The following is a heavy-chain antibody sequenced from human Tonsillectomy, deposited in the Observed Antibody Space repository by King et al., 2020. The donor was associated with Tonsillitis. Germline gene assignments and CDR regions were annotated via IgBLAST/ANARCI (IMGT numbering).Heavy chain of an antibody. J-gene: IGHJ6*03. V-gene: IGHV3-30*18. Sequence: VQLVESGGGVVQPGRALRLSCAASGFTFSSYGMHWVRQAPGKGLEWWAVISYDGSNKYYADSVKGRFTISRDNSKNTLYLQVNSLRAEDTAVYFCAKEGEVVPAAIWGYYYYYMDVWGKGTTVTVSS. CDR2: ISYDGSNK. CDR1: GFTFSSYG. CDR3: AKEGEVVPAAIWGYYYYYMDV. D-gene: IGHD2-2*02.